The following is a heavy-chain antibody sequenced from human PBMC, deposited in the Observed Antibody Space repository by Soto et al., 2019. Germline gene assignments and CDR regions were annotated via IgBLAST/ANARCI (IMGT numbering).Heavy chain of an antibody. CDR1: GYTFTNYD. D-gene: IGHD5-12*01. Sequence: QVQLVQSGAEVKEPGASVRVSCKASGYTFTNYDINWVRQATGQELEWMGWMNPNSGNTGYAQKFQGRVTMTRASSISTAYMELSRMRSEDTAVYYGARGRSGSGFDTFEYWGQGTLVTVSS. J-gene: IGHJ4*02. V-gene: IGHV1-8*01. CDR2: MNPNSGNT. CDR3: ARGRSGSGFDTFEY.